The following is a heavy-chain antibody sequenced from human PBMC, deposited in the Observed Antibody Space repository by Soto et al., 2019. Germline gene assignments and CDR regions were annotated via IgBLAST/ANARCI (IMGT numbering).Heavy chain of an antibody. D-gene: IGHD3-22*01. CDR2: INPSGGST. V-gene: IGHV1-46*03. Sequence: ASVKVSCKASGYTFTSYYMHWVRQAPGQGLEWMGIINPSGGSTSYTQKFQGRVTMTSDTSTTTVYMELSSLRSEDTAVYYCAREVYHYDSSGYSYYFDYWAQGNLVTVSS. CDR3: AREVYHYDSSGYSYYFDY. J-gene: IGHJ4*02. CDR1: GYTFTSYY.